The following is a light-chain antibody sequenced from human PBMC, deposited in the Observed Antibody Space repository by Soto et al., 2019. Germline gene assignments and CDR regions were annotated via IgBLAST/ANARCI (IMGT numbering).Light chain of an antibody. CDR2: GAS. J-gene: IGKJ1*01. Sequence: IVLTQSPGTLSFSPGERATLSCGASQSVTSNYLAWYQQKPGQAPRLLIFGASIRVTGIPDRFIGSGSGTDFTLTISRLEPEDFAVYYCQHYVTSLTTFGQGTKVDIK. V-gene: IGKV3-20*01. CDR1: QSVTSNY. CDR3: QHYVTSLTT.